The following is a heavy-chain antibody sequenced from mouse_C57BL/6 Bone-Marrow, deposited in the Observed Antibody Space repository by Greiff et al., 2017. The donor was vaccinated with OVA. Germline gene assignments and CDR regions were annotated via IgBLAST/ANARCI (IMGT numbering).Heavy chain of an antibody. J-gene: IGHJ3*01. V-gene: IGHV1-69*01. CDR1: GYTFTSFW. D-gene: IGHD3-3*01. CDR2: IDPSNSYI. CDR3: SRSAGRETWFAY. Sequence: QVQLQQPGADLVMPGASVKLSCKASGYTFTSFWMHWVKQRPGQGLEWIGEIDPSNSYINYNQKFKGKSTLTVDKSSSTAYMQLSSLTSEDSAVYYCSRSAGRETWFAYWGQGTLVNVSA.